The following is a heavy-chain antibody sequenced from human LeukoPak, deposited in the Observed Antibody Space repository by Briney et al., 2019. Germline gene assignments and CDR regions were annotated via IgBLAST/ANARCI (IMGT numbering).Heavy chain of an antibody. D-gene: IGHD2-2*01. CDR3: ARDDIVVAPATIYSYGMDV. J-gene: IGHJ6*02. V-gene: IGHV3-7*01. CDR2: IKQDGSEK. Sequence: RGSLRLSCTASGFTFSSYWMSWVRQAPGKGLEWVAHIKQDGSEKYYVDSVKGRFTISRDNAKNSLYLQMNSLRAEDTAVYYCARDDIVVAPATIYSYGMDVWGQGTTVTVSS. CDR1: GFTFSSYW.